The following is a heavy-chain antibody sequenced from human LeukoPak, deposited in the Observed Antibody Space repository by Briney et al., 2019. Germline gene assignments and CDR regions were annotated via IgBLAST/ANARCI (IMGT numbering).Heavy chain of an antibody. D-gene: IGHD6-13*01. CDR1: GFTFSSYA. Sequence: GGSLRLSCAASGFTFSSYAMHWVRQAPGKGLEWVAVISYDGSNKHCADSVKGRFTISRDNSKNTLYLQMNSLRAEDTAVYYCARDSSSWNDAFDIWGQGTMVTASS. V-gene: IGHV3-30-3*01. CDR3: ARDSSSWNDAFDI. CDR2: ISYDGSNK. J-gene: IGHJ3*02.